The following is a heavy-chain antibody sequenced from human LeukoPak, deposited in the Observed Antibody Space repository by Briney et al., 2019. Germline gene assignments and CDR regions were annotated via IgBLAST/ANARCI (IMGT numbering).Heavy chain of an antibody. CDR2: ISSNGGAT. V-gene: IGHV3-64D*09. CDR1: GFTFSNYA. J-gene: IGHJ4*02. CDR3: ARQYSSSSEFDY. Sequence: PGGSLRLSCSASGFTFSNYAMHWVRQAPGKGLEYVSVISSNGGATHYVDSVKGRFTISRDNSKNTLYLQMSSLSAEDTAVYYCARQYSSSSEFDYWGQGTLVTVSS. D-gene: IGHD6-6*01.